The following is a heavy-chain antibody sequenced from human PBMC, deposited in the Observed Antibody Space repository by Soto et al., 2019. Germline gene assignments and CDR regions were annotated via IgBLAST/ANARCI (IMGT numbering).Heavy chain of an antibody. Sequence: GASVKVSCKPSGYTFTTYAISWVRRAPGQGLEWMGWINTYSGNTNYAQKLQGRVTMTTDTSTSTAYMELRSLRSDDTAVYYCARESCGGDCYSGLDQWGQGTLVTVSS. J-gene: IGHJ4*02. V-gene: IGHV1-18*01. CDR1: GYTFTTYA. CDR2: INTYSGNT. CDR3: ARESCGGDCYSGLDQ. D-gene: IGHD2-21*02.